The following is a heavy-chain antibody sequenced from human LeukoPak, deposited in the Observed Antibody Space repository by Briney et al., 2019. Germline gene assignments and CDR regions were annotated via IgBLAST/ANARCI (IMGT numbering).Heavy chain of an antibody. CDR1: GFTVSSNY. Sequence: GGSLRLSCAASGFTVSSNYMSWVRQDPGKGLEWVSVIYSGGSTYYADSVKGRFTISGDNSKNTLYLQMNSLRAEDTAVYYCARVIQLWLMLGYWGQGTLVTVSS. CDR3: ARVIQLWLMLGY. CDR2: IYSGGST. V-gene: IGHV3-53*01. J-gene: IGHJ4*02. D-gene: IGHD5-18*01.